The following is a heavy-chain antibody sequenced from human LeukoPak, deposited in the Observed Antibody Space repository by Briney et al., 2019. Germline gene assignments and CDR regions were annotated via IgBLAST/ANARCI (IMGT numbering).Heavy chain of an antibody. Sequence: SETLSLTCTVSGGSIRSYYWSWIRQPAGKGLEWIGRIYSSGTTNYNPSLKSRVTMSVDTSKSQFSLKLSSVTAADTAVYCCATSLASSWFYFDHWGQGTLVTVSS. CDR1: GGSIRSYY. CDR3: ATSLASSWFYFDH. V-gene: IGHV4-4*07. J-gene: IGHJ4*02. CDR2: IYSSGTT. D-gene: IGHD6-13*01.